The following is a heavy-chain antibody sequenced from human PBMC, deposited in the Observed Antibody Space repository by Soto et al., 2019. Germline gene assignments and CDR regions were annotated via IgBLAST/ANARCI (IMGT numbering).Heavy chain of an antibody. CDR3: ARDLYSYYDFWSGSLPYYYYGMDV. V-gene: IGHV1-3*01. CDR1: GYTFTSYA. Sequence: ASVKVSCKASGYTFTSYAIHWVRQAPGQRLEWMGWINAGNGNTKYSQKFQDRVTITRDTSASTAYMELSSLRSEDTAVYYCARDLYSYYDFWSGSLPYYYYGMDVWGQGTTVT. J-gene: IGHJ6*02. CDR2: INAGNGNT. D-gene: IGHD3-3*01.